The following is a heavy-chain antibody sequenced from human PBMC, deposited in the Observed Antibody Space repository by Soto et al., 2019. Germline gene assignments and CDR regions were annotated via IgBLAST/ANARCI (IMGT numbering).Heavy chain of an antibody. Sequence: RASVKVSCKASGYTLTNYPMHWVRQAPGQRLEWMGWINAGNGNTKYSQKFQGRVTITRDTSASTAYMELSSLRSEDTAVYYCARDDNWADYWGQGTLVTVSS. V-gene: IGHV1-3*01. CDR2: INAGNGNT. CDR1: GYTLTNYP. CDR3: ARDDNWADY. J-gene: IGHJ4*02. D-gene: IGHD1-1*01.